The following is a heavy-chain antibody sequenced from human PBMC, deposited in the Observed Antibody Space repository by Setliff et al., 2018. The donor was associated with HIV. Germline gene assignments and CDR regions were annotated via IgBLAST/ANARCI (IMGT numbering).Heavy chain of an antibody. Sequence: VASVKVSCKAFGYTFTTYDIHWVRQATGQGLEWMAWVSPKSGNSGLAQKFQGRITMTRNTSISTVYMEVSSLRSEDTAVYYCAREKTNGWYDFDYWGQGALVTVSS. CDR2: VSPKSGNS. CDR3: AREKTNGWYDFDY. J-gene: IGHJ4*02. V-gene: IGHV1-8*02. D-gene: IGHD6-19*01. CDR1: GYTFTTYD.